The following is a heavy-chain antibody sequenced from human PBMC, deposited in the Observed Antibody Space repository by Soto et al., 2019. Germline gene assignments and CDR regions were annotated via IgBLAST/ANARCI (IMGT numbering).Heavy chain of an antibody. D-gene: IGHD3-3*01. J-gene: IGHJ5*02. CDR2: ISSSSSTI. CDR3: ARVISSGNLTSDL. V-gene: IGHV3-48*02. CDR1: GFTFSSNS. Sequence: EVPVVESGGGLVQPGGSLRLSCAASGFTFSSNSMNWVRQAPGKGLEWISYISSSSSTIYADSVKGRFTISRDNAKNSLYLQMNSLRDEDTAVYYCARVISSGNLTSDLWGQGTLVTVSS.